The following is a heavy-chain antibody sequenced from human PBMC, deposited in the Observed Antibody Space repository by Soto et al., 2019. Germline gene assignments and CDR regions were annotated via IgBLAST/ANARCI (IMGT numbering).Heavy chain of an antibody. J-gene: IGHJ4*02. V-gene: IGHV3-23*01. Sequence: GGSLRLSCAASRFTFSSYAMSWVRQAPGKGLEWVSAISGSGGSTYYADSVKGRFTISRDNSKNTLYLQMNSLRAEDTAVYYCAKYNGDDFWSGYSDYWGQGTLVTVSS. CDR2: ISGSGGST. CDR1: RFTFSSYA. CDR3: AKYNGDDFWSGYSDY. D-gene: IGHD3-3*01.